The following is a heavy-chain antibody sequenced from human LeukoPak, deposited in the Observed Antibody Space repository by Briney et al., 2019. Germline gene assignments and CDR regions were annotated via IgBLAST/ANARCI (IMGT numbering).Heavy chain of an antibody. D-gene: IGHD3-22*01. CDR3: ARDNYDSSGYRY. CDR2: ISSSSSTI. J-gene: IGHJ4*02. CDR1: GFTFSSYS. Sequence: GGSLRLSCAASGFTFSSYSMNWVRQAPGKGLEWVSYISSSSSTIYYADSVKGRFTVSRDNAENSLYLQMNSLRAEDTAVYYCARDNYDSSGYRYWGQGTLVTVSS. V-gene: IGHV3-48*01.